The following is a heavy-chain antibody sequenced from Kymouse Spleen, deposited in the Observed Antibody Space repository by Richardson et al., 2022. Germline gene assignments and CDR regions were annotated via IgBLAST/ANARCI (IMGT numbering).Heavy chain of an antibody. D-gene: IGHD5-18,IGHD5-18*01. V-gene: IGHV4-34*01. Sequence: QVQLQQWGAGLLKPSETLSLTCAVYGGSFSGYYWSWIRQPPGKGLEWIGEINHSGSTNYNPSLKSRVTISVDTSKNQFSLKLSSVTAADTAVYYCARGYSYALNWFDPWGQGTLVTVSS. J-gene: IGHJ5*02. CDR1: GGSFSGYY. CDR2: INHSGST. CDR3: ARGYSYALNWFDP.